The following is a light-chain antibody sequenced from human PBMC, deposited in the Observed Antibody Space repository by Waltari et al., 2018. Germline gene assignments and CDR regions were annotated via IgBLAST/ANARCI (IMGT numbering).Light chain of an antibody. CDR1: SSYVGDYDY. CDR3: GSFAGSINWV. Sequence: QSALTQPPSASGSPGQSVTISCTGTSSYVGDYDYFPWDHQPPGKAPKLIIYEVSKRPSGVPDRFSGSKSGNTASLTVSGLQAEDEADYYCGSFAGSINWVFGGGTKLTVL. J-gene: IGLJ3*02. CDR2: EVS. V-gene: IGLV2-8*01.